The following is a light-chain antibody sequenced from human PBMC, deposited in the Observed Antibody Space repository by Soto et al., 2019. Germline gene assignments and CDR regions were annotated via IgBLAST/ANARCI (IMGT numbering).Light chain of an antibody. V-gene: IGKV3-15*01. CDR1: QSISSN. CDR2: GAS. CDR3: QQYNDWPLT. J-gene: IGKJ4*01. Sequence: EIVMTQSPATLSVSPGEGATLSCRASQSISSNLAWYQQKPGQAPKLLIYGASTRATGFPARFSGSGSGTEFILTISSLQSEDFAVYYCQQYNDWPLTFGGGTKVEIK.